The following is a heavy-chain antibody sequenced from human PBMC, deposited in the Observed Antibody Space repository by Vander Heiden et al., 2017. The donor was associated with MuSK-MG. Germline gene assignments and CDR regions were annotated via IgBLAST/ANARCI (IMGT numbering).Heavy chain of an antibody. Sequence: EVQLLESGGGLVQPGGSLRLSCAASGFTFSSYAMSWVRQAPGKGLEWVSAISGSGGSTYYADSVKGRFTISRDNSKNTLYLQMNSLRAEDTAVYYCAEAMSSGSRSDYWGQGTLVTVSS. J-gene: IGHJ4*02. V-gene: IGHV3-23*01. D-gene: IGHD6-19*01. CDR1: GFTFSSYA. CDR2: ISGSGGST. CDR3: AEAMSSGSRSDY.